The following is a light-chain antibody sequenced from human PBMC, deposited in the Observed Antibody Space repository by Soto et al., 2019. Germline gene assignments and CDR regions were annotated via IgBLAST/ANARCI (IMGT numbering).Light chain of an antibody. V-gene: IGKV1-39*01. J-gene: IGKJ5*01. Sequence: DIQMTQSPSSLSAAVGDRVTITCRASQSISSYLNWYQQKPGKAPKLLIFAASSLQSGVPSRFSGSGSGTDFTLTVSSLQPEDSATYYCQQSYTSRITFGLGTRLAIK. CDR1: QSISSY. CDR3: QQSYTSRIT. CDR2: AAS.